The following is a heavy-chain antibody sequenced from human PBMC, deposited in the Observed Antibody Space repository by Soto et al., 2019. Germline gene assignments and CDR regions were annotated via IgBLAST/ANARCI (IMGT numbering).Heavy chain of an antibody. CDR1: GGSFSDYI. V-gene: IGHV4-34*01. Sequence: PSETLSLTCDVYGGSFSDYIWTWIRQTPGKGLQWIGQINHSGSANYNPSLKSRVTISVHTSSSQFSLELSSVTAADTAVYYCARDFPPSYDSSGYSVFDIWGQGTMVTVSS. CDR3: ARDFPPSYDSSGYSVFDI. CDR2: INHSGSA. J-gene: IGHJ3*02. D-gene: IGHD3-22*01.